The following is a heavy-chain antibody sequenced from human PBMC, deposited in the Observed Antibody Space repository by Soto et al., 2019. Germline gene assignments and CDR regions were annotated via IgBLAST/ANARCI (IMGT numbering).Heavy chain of an antibody. CDR3: AKYTSSSGSDFFYVMYV. CDR2: ISGSGGST. CDR1: GFTFSSYA. Sequence: GFSLRLSCAASGFTFSSYAMSWVLQGPGKGLEWVSAISGSGGSTYYADSVKGRFTISRDNSRNMLYLQMNRLRAEDTAVYYCAKYTSSSGSDFFYVMYVWAQGTRVTVSS. D-gene: IGHD6-6*01. V-gene: IGHV3-23*01. J-gene: IGHJ6*02.